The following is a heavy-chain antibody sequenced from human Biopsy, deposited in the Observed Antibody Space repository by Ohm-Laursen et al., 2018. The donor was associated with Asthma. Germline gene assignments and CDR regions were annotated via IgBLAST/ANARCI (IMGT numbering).Heavy chain of an antibody. J-gene: IGHJ4*02. CDR1: GFRFSDYG. Sequence: SLRLSCAASGFRFSDYGMHWVRQAPGKGLEWVASVSSSGGARDYADSVKGRFTISRDNSNTVYLQMKWLRAGDTAVYYCARGPAWQQLDNWGQGTLVTVSS. D-gene: IGHD6-13*01. V-gene: IGHV3-23*01. CDR3: ARGPAWQQLDN. CDR2: VSSSGGAR.